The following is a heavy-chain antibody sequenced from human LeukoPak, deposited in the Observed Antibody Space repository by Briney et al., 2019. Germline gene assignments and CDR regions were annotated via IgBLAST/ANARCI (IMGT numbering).Heavy chain of an antibody. CDR2: ISSSSSTI. Sequence: SVGCLRLSCAASGFTFSSSRMNWGRQALGKGLEWVSYISSSSSTIHYAESVKGRFTISRDNAKNSLYLQMNSLRDEDTAVYYCAREMAHYFDSSGYSFWGQGTLVTVSS. V-gene: IGHV3-48*02. CDR1: GFTFSSSR. D-gene: IGHD3-22*01. J-gene: IGHJ4*02. CDR3: AREMAHYFDSSGYSF.